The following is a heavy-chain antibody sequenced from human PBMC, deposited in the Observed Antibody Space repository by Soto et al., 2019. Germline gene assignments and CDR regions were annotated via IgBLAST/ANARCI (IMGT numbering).Heavy chain of an antibody. D-gene: IGHD2-2*01. J-gene: IGHJ6*02. Sequence: EVQLLESGGGLVQPGGSLRLSCAASGFTFSTYAMSWARQAPGKGLEWVAGIDDSGVSTYYADSVKGRLTISRDNSKNSMYLQMGSLRAEDTAVDYCVKGQSSSWSQTGGMDVWGQGTTVTVSS. CDR1: GFTFSTYA. CDR2: IDDSGVST. CDR3: VKGQSSSWSQTGGMDV. V-gene: IGHV3-23*01.